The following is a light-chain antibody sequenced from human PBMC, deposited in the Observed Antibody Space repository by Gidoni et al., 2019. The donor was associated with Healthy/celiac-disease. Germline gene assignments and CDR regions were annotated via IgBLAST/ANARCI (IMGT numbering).Light chain of an antibody. Sequence: DIVMTQSPDSLAASLGERATINCKSSQSVLYSSNNKNYLAWYQQKPGQPPKLLIYWASTRESGVPDRFSGSGSGTDFTLTISSLQAEDVAVYYCQQYYRTPITFGQGTRLEIK. CDR2: WAS. CDR1: QSVLYSSNNKNY. CDR3: QQYYRTPIT. V-gene: IGKV4-1*01. J-gene: IGKJ5*01.